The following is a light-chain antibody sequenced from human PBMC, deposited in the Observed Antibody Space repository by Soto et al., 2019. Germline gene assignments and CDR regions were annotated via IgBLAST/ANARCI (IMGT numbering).Light chain of an antibody. J-gene: IGKJ4*01. CDR3: QQSYTLPLT. Sequence: DIQMPQSPSFVPAPLGDTVTITCRASQGVITWLTWYQQKPGKAPKLLIYAASTLHSGVPSRFSGSGSGTDFTLHTRDLQPEDSATYFCQQSYTLPLTFGGGTKVEI. V-gene: IGKV1-12*01. CDR2: AAS. CDR1: QGVITW.